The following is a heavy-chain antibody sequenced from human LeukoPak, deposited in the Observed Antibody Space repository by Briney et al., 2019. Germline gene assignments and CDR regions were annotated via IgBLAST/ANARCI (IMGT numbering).Heavy chain of an antibody. CDR2: IIPIFGTA. V-gene: IGHV1-69*06. D-gene: IGHD3-10*01. Sequence: ASVKVSCKASGGTFISYAISWVRQAPGQGLEWMGGIIPIFGTANYAQKFQGRVTIIADKSTSTAYMELSSLRSEDTAVYYCARDRNPGEINIMDVWGKGTTVTVSS. CDR3: ARDRNPGEINIMDV. J-gene: IGHJ6*04. CDR1: GGTFISYA.